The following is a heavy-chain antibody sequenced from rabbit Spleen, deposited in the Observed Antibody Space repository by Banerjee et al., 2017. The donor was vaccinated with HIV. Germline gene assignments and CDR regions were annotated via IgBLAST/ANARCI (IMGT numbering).Heavy chain of an antibody. D-gene: IGHD1-1*01. CDR3: ARDLVGVIGWNFYL. V-gene: IGHV1S40*01. Sequence: QSLEESGGDLVKPGASLTLTCTASGVSFSGSHYMCWVRQAPGKGLEWIACIYAGGSGTTYYASWAKGRFTISKTSSTTVTLQMTSLTAADTATYFCARDLVGVIGWNFYLWGPGTLVTVS. CDR1: GVSFSGSHY. CDR2: IYAGGSGTT. J-gene: IGHJ4*01.